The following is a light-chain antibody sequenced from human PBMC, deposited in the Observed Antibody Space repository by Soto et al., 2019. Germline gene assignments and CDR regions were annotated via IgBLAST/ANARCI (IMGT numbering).Light chain of an antibody. CDR2: GAF. V-gene: IGKV3-15*01. CDR1: QSLGHF. Sequence: TQSPATLSLSPGESATLSCRASQSLGHFLVWYQQKNGLAPRLLMYGAFTRATGIPARFSGSGSGTEFTLTISSLQAEDFAVFYCQHYGSTPLSFGGGTKVDIK. J-gene: IGKJ4*01. CDR3: QHYGSTPLS.